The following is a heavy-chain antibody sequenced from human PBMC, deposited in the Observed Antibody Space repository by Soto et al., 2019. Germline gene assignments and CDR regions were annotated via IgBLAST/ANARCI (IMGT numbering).Heavy chain of an antibody. CDR1: GGSISSGDYY. J-gene: IGHJ4*02. CDR3: ARVTFEDSSGYYLRAFLDY. Sequence: SDTLSLTCTVSGGSISSGDYYWSWIRQPPGKGLEWIGYIYYSGSTYYNPSLKSRVTISVDTSKNQFSLKLSSVTAADTAVYYCARVTFEDSSGYYLRAFLDYWGQGTLVTVSS. CDR2: IYYSGST. D-gene: IGHD3-22*01. V-gene: IGHV4-30-4*02.